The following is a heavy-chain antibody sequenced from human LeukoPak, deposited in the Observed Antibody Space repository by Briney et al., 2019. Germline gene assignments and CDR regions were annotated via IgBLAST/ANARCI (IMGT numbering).Heavy chain of an antibody. Sequence: GGSLRLSCAASGFTFSTYIMNWVRQAPGKGLEWVSYISSSSSTIYYADSVKGRFTISRDNGKNSLYLQMNSLRAEDTAVYYCATEMGDYWGQGTLVTVSS. J-gene: IGHJ4*02. CDR3: ATEMGDY. V-gene: IGHV3-48*01. CDR1: GFTFSTYI. D-gene: IGHD2-8*01. CDR2: ISSSSSTI.